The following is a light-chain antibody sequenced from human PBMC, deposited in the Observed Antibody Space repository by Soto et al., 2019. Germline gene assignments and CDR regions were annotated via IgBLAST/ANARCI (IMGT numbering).Light chain of an antibody. CDR2: GAS. Sequence: EIKMTQSPATLSVPPGERATRSCPASQSVFNNHIGWYQQKPGQAPRLLIYGASSRATGIPDRFSGSGSGRDITLACGRLEPEDLALYYWKLRSRWPIAFGEGTRLEIK. V-gene: IGKV3D-20*02. CDR3: KLRSRWPIA. CDR1: QSVFNNH. J-gene: IGKJ5*01.